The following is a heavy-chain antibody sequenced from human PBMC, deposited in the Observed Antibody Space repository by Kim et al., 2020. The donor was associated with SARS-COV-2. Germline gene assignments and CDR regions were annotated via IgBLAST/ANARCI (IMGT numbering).Heavy chain of an antibody. CDR1: GGSFSGYY. CDR3: ARDAYSSGWYSYYYYGMDV. J-gene: IGHJ6*02. CDR2: INHSGST. D-gene: IGHD6-19*01. V-gene: IGHV4-34*01. Sequence: SETLSLICAVYGGSFSGYYWSWIRQPPGKGLEWIGEINHSGSTNYNPSLKSRVTISVDTSKNQFSLKLSSVTAADTAVYYCARDAYSSGWYSYYYYGMDVWGQGTTVTVSS.